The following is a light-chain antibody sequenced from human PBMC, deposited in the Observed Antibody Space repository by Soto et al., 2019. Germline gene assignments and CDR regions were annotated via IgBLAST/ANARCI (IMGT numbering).Light chain of an antibody. V-gene: IGKV3-20*01. CDR1: QSVTSSY. CDR2: CAS. J-gene: IGKJ5*01. Sequence: EIVLTQSPGTLSLSPGERATLSCRASQSVTSSYLAWYQQKPGQAPRLLIYCASSTATGIPDRFSGSGSGPHFTLTISRLEPEDFAVYYCQQYGSPPTFGQGTRLEIK. CDR3: QQYGSPPT.